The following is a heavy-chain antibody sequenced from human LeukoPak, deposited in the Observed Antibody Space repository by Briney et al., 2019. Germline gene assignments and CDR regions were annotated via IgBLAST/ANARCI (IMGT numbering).Heavy chain of an antibody. J-gene: IGHJ5*02. CDR2: INPNSGGT. V-gene: IGHV1-2*02. Sequence: ASVKVSCKAPGYPFTDYYMHWVRQAPGQGLEWMGWINPNSGGTNYAQKFQGRVTMTRNTSISTAYMELSRVRSDDTAVYFCARGWVVTGLDPWGQGTLVTVSS. CDR3: ARGWVVTGLDP. D-gene: IGHD3-10*01. CDR1: GYPFTDYY.